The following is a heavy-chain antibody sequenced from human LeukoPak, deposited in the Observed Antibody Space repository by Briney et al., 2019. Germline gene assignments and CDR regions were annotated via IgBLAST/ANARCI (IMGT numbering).Heavy chain of an antibody. V-gene: IGHV4-31*03. D-gene: IGHD3-9*01. CDR2: IYYSGST. Sequence: SSQTLSLTCTVSGGSISSGGYYWSWIRQHPGKGLEWIGYIYYSGSTYYNPSLKSRVTISVDTSKNQFSLKLSSVTAADTAVYYCARESAFDWNYFDYWGQGTLVTVSS. CDR1: GGSISSGGYY. J-gene: IGHJ4*02. CDR3: ARESAFDWNYFDY.